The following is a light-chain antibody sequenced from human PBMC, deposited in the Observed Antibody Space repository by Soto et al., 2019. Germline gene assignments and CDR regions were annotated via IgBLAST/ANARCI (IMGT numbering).Light chain of an antibody. CDR2: GES. CDR1: QSVRSS. V-gene: IGKV3-11*01. CDR3: QQRSNWPLT. J-gene: IGKJ4*01. Sequence: VMTQSPATLSLSPGDRATLSCRASQSVRSSLAWYQQKTGQAPRLLIYGESTRATGIPARLSGSGSGTDFNLTISRLEPEDFAVYYCQQRSNWPLTCGGGTKVDIK.